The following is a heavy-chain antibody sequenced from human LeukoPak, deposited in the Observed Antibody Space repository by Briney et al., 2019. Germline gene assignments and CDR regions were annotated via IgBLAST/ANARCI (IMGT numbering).Heavy chain of an antibody. J-gene: IGHJ5*02. CDR3: ARNPLGYCSSTSCYEGDWFDP. D-gene: IGHD2-2*03. Sequence: GASVKVSCKASGYTFTGYYMHWVRQAPGQGLEWMGWINPNSGGTNYAQKFRGRVTMTRDTSISTAYMELSRLRSDDTAVYYCARNPLGYCSSTSCYEGDWFDPWGQGTLVTVSS. CDR2: INPNSGGT. CDR1: GYTFTGYY. V-gene: IGHV1-2*02.